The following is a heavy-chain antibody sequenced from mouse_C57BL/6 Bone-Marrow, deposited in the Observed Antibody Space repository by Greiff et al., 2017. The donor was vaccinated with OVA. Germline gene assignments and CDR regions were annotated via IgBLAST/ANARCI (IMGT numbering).Heavy chain of an antibody. CDR2: ISSGSSTI. CDR3: ARGHYYGSSYPYFDY. D-gene: IGHD1-1*01. CDR1: GFTFSDYG. V-gene: IGHV5-17*01. Sequence: EVQRVESGGGLVKPGGSLKLSCAASGFTFSDYGMHWVRQAPEKGLEWVAYISSGSSTIYYADTVKGRFTISRDNAKNTLFLQMTSLRSEDTAMYYCARGHYYGSSYPYFDYWGQGTTLTVSS. J-gene: IGHJ2*01.